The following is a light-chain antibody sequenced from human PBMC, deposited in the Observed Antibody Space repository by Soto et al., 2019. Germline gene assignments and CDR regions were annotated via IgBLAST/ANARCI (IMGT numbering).Light chain of an antibody. CDR1: QSVSSN. J-gene: IGKJ1*01. CDR2: GAS. V-gene: IGKV3-15*01. CDR3: QQYNNWRT. Sequence: EIVMTQSPATLSVSPGERATLSCRASQSVSSNLAWYQQKPGQAPRLIIYGASTRATGIPARFSGSGSGTEFTLTISGLQSEDFAVYYCQQYNNWRTFGQGTKVEIK.